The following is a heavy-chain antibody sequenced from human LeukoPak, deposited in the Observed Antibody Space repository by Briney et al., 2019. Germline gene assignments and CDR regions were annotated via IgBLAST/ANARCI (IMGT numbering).Heavy chain of an antibody. Sequence: SETLSLTCTVSGGSISRGDYYWSWVRQPPGKGLEWIGYIYNTGSTYYNPSLKSRVTISVDTSKNQFSLRLTSVTAADTAVYYCARDVGLLWFGEEGGMDVWGQGTTVTVSS. CDR1: GGSISRGDYY. D-gene: IGHD3-10*01. J-gene: IGHJ6*02. CDR3: ARDVGLLWFGEEGGMDV. V-gene: IGHV4-30-4*01. CDR2: IYNTGST.